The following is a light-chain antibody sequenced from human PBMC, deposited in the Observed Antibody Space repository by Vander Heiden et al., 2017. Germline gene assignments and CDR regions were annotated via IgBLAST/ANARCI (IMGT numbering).Light chain of an antibody. J-gene: IGLJ3*02. CDR1: ALPNQY. CDR3: QSADSSGPV. CDR2: KDS. Sequence: SNELTQPPSVSVSPGQTARITCPGDALPNQYADWYTQKPGQAPVLVIYKDSERPSGITERFSGSSSGTRVTLTISGVQAEDEADYYCQSADSSGPVFGGGTKLTVL. V-gene: IGLV3-25*03.